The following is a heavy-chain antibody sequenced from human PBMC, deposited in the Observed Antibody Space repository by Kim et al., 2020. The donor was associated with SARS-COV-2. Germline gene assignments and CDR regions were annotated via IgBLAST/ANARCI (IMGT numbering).Heavy chain of an antibody. D-gene: IGHD2-2*01. CDR2: INPNSGGT. V-gene: IGHV1-2*02. CDR3: ARDRGVTCSSTSCYPTYRGGFDY. CDR1: GYTFTGYY. J-gene: IGHJ4*02. Sequence: ASVKVSCKASGYTFTGYYMHWVRQAPGQGLEWMGWINPNSGGTNYAQKFQGRVTMTRDTSISTAYMELSRLRSDDTAVYYCARDRGVTCSSTSCYPTYRGGFDYWAREPWSPSPQ.